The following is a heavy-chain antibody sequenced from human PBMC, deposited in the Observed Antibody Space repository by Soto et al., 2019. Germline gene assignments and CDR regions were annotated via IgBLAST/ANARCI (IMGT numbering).Heavy chain of an antibody. D-gene: IGHD1-1*01. Sequence: EVQVVESGGDLVEPGGSLRLSCVTSGFMFSSAWMSWVRQAPGKGLEWVARIKSTKDGGARDYAAPVNGRFSISRDDSKSTVYLQINSLRVEDTALYYCVGGWNDFWGQGTLVTVSS. CDR2: IKSTKDGGAR. J-gene: IGHJ4*02. CDR1: GFMFSSAW. V-gene: IGHV3-15*01. CDR3: VGGWNDF.